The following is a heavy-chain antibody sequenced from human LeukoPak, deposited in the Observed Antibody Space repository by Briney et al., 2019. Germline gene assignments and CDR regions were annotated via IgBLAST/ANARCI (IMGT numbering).Heavy chain of an antibody. V-gene: IGHV3-53*01. CDR1: GFSVRTTY. CDR2: LYTGGGT. D-gene: IGHD3-22*01. Sequence: GGSLRLSCAASGFSVRTTYMSWVRQAPGKGLEWVSVLYTGGGTDHADSVKGRFTISRDNSKDTLSLQMNSLRAEDTAIYYCTRSGYRHPYHFDSWGQGTLVTVSS. J-gene: IGHJ4*02. CDR3: TRSGYRHPYHFDS.